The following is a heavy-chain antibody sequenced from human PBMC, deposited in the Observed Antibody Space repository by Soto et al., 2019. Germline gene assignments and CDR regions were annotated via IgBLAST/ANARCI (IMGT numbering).Heavy chain of an antibody. Sequence: EVQLLESGGGLVQPGGSLRLSCAASGFTFSSYAMSWVRQAPGKGLEWVSGISGSGGSTYYADSVKGRLTISRDNSKNTLYLQMNSMSAEDTAVYYCAKGRKTGKTPPFDPWGQGTLVTVSS. D-gene: IGHD1-1*01. J-gene: IGHJ5*02. CDR1: GFTFSSYA. V-gene: IGHV3-23*01. CDR3: AKGRKTGKTPPFDP. CDR2: ISGSGGST.